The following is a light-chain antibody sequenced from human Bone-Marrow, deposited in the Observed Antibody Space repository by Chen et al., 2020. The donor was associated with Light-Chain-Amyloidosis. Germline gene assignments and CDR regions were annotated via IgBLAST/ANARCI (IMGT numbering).Light chain of an antibody. CDR3: SSYTITNTLV. CDR2: EVT. V-gene: IGLV2-14*01. J-gene: IGLJ1*01. CDR1: SSDVGGDNH. Sequence: QSALTQPASVSGSPVQSITISCTGTSSDVGGDNHVSWYQQHPDKAPKLMIYEVTNRPSWVPDRFSGSKSDNTATLTISGLQTEDEADYFCSSYTITNTLVFGSGTSVTVL.